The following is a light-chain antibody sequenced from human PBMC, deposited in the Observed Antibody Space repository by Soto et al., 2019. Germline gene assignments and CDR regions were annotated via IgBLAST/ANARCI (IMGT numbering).Light chain of an antibody. Sequence: DIQMTQSPSTLSASVGDRVTITCRASQSISDSLAWYQQKLGKAPKLLIYEASNLKSGVPSRFSGSGSGTEYTLTISSLQPDDFASYYCQQYNGYWTFGQGTKVEIK. J-gene: IGKJ1*01. CDR3: QQYNGYWT. CDR1: QSISDS. V-gene: IGKV1-5*03. CDR2: EAS.